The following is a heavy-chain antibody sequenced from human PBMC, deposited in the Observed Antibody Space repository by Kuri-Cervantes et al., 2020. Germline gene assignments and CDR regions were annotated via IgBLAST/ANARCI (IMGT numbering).Heavy chain of an antibody. CDR1: GYTFTSYY. V-gene: IGHV1-69*06. CDR3: ARDSAQYCSGGSCYHQEAFDI. Sequence: SVKVSCKASGYTFTSYYMHWVRQAPGQGLEWMGGIIPIFGTANYAQKFQGRVTITADKSTSTAYMELSSLRSEDAAVYYCARDSAQYCSGGSCYHQEAFDIWGQGTMVTVSS. J-gene: IGHJ3*02. CDR2: IIPIFGTA. D-gene: IGHD2-15*01.